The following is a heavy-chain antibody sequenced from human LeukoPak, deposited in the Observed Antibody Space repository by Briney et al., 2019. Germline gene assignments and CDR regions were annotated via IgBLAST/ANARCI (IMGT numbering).Heavy chain of an antibody. J-gene: IGHJ4*02. CDR3: ARVTGSSLENYYFDY. D-gene: IGHD6-13*01. V-gene: IGHV1-2*02. Sequence: ASVKVSCKASGYTFTGYYLHWVRQAPGQGLEWMGCVNPNSGDTNYAQKFQGSVTMTRDTSISTVYMELSRLRSDDTAVYYCARVTGSSLENYYFDYWGQGTLVTVSS. CDR1: GYTFTGYY. CDR2: VNPNSGDT.